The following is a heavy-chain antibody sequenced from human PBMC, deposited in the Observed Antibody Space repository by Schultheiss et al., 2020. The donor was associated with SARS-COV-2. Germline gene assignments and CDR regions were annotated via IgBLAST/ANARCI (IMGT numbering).Heavy chain of an antibody. CDR1: GGSVSSGSYY. Sequence: SETLSLTCTVSGGSVSSGSYYWSWIRQPPGKGLEWIGYIYYSGSTNYNHSLKSRVTISVDTSKNQFSLKLSSVTAAETAVYYCARDNLNVPAVQNWFNPWGQGTVVTVS. J-gene: IGHJ5*02. CDR2: IYYSGST. V-gene: IGHV4-61*01. D-gene: IGHD2-2*01. CDR3: ARDNLNVPAVQNWFNP.